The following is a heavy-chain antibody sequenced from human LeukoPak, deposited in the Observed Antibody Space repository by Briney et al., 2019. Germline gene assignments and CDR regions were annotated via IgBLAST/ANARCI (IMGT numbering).Heavy chain of an antibody. V-gene: IGHV4-59*01. J-gene: IGHJ3*02. CDR2: IYYIGST. CDR3: ARDYAFDI. CDR1: GDSISNYY. Sequence: SETLSLTCTVSGDSISNYYWSWIRQPPGKGLEWIGYIYYIGSTSYNPSLKSRVTISVDTSKNQFSLKLSSVTAADTAVYYCARDYAFDIWGQGTMVTVSS.